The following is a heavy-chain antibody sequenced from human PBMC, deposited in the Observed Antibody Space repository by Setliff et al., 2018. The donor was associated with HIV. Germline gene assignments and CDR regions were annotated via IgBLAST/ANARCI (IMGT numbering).Heavy chain of an antibody. CDR3: ARQNILGDAGGTFDI. D-gene: IGHD3-10*01. V-gene: IGHV3-7*01. J-gene: IGHJ3*02. CDR1: GFSFSSYW. CDR2: IKYDEIEK. Sequence: TGGSLRLSCSASGFSFSSYWISWVRQAPGKGLEWVANIKYDEIEKYYVDSVMGRFSISRDNAKNSVYLQMNSLRGEDTAVYYCARQNILGDAGGTFDIWGQGTMVTVSS.